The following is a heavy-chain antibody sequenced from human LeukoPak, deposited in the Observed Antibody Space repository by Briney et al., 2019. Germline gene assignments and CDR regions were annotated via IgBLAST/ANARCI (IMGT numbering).Heavy chain of an antibody. CDR1: GFTFSSYA. V-gene: IGHV3-7*01. CDR3: ARETEYSSSWYYYYYYGMDV. J-gene: IGHJ6*02. CDR2: IKQDGSEK. Sequence: GGSLRLSCAASGFTFSSYAMSWVRQAPGKGLEWVANIKQDGSEKYYVDSVKGRFTISRDNAKNSLYLQMNSLRAEDTAVYYCARETEYSSSWYYYYYYGMDVWGQGTTVTVSS. D-gene: IGHD6-13*01.